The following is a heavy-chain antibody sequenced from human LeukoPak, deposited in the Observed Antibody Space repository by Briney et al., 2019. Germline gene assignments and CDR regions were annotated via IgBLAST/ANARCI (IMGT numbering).Heavy chain of an antibody. V-gene: IGHV3-21*01. CDR2: ISSSSGYI. CDR1: GFTFSSYS. CDR3: ARGVVVVAATPDY. D-gene: IGHD2-15*01. Sequence: GGSLRLSCAASGFTFSSYSMNWVRQAPGKGLEWVSSISSSSGYIYYADSVKGRFTISRDNAKNSLYLQMNSLRAEDTAVYYCARGVVVVAATPDYWGQGTLVTVSS. J-gene: IGHJ4*02.